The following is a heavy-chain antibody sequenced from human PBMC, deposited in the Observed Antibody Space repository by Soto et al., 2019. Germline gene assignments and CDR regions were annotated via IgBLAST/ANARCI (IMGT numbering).Heavy chain of an antibody. CDR2: ISVYNGNT. V-gene: IGHV1-18*01. D-gene: IGHD6-19*01. CDR1: GYTFSAYG. Sequence: QVQLVQSGGEVKKPGASVKVSCKASGYTFSAYGISWVRQAPGQGLEWMGWISVYNGNTNYAQKLQGRVTMTTDTSTTTAYMELRSLRSDDTAVYHCVRRLQFSSGWPFDYWGQGTLVTVSS. J-gene: IGHJ4*02. CDR3: VRRLQFSSGWPFDY.